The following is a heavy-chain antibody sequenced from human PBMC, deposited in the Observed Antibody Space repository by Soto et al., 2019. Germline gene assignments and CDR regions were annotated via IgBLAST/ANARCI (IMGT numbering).Heavy chain of an antibody. Sequence: EVQLLESGGGLGQPGGSLRLSCAASGFTFNTYVMNWVRQAPGRGLEWVSTISHSADITHYADSVKGRFTISRDNYRDTLFLQMNSLRASHAAVYYCARRASTATTNWGAFDVWGQGTMVTVSS. CDR1: GFTFNTYV. D-gene: IGHD1-7*01. CDR2: ISHSADIT. V-gene: IGHV3-23*01. J-gene: IGHJ3*01. CDR3: ARRASTATTNWGAFDV.